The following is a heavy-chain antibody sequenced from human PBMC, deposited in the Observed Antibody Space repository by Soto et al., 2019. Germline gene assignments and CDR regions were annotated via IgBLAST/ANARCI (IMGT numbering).Heavy chain of an antibody. CDR3: ARASAGYVDTAMASDY. V-gene: IGHV1-46*01. Sequence: GASVKVSCKAPVYTFTRDYMHWVRQAPGQGLEWMGIINPSGGSTRYAQKFQGRVTMTRDTSTSTVYMELSSLRSEDTAVYYCARASAGYVDTAMASDYWGKGTRVIVSS. D-gene: IGHD5-18*01. J-gene: IGHJ4*02. CDR2: INPSGGST. CDR1: VYTFTRDY.